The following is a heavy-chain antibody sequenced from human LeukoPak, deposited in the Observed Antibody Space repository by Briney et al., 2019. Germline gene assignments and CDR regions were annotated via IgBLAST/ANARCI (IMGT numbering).Heavy chain of an antibody. CDR1: GYTLPGLF. CDR2: FDPEEGET. D-gene: IGHD4-17*01. CDR3: ATDLRYGDYVQNY. J-gene: IGHJ4*02. Sequence: AASVKVSCKASGYTLPGLFMHWVRQAPGKGLEGMGGFDPEEGETIYAQKFQGRVTMTEDTSTDTAYMELSSLRSADTAVYYCATDLRYGDYVQNYWGQGTLVTVSS. V-gene: IGHV1-24*01.